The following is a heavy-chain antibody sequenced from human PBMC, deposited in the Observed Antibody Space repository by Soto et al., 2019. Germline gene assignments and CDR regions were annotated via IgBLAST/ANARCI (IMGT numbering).Heavy chain of an antibody. CDR3: ARGISSSPYYYYYYGMDV. Sequence: GGSLRLSCAASGFTVSSNYMSWVRQAPGKGLEWVSVIYSGGSTYYADSVKGRFTISRDNSKNTLYLQMNSLRAEDTAVYYCARGISSSPYYYYYYGMDVWGQGTTVTVSS. J-gene: IGHJ6*02. D-gene: IGHD6-6*01. CDR2: IYSGGST. CDR1: GFTVSSNY. V-gene: IGHV3-53*01.